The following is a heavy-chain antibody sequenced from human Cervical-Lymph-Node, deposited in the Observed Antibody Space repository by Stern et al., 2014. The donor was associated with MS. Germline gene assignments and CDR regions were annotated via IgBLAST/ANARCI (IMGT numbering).Heavy chain of an antibody. CDR1: GYTFTSYG. D-gene: IGHD3-22*01. CDR2: ISAYNGNT. Sequence: VQLVESGAEVKKPGASVKVSCKASGYTFTSYGISWVRQAPGQGLEWMGWISAYNGNTNYAQKLQGRVTMTTDTSTSTAYMELRSLRSDDTAVYYCARDPPGYYYDSSGYPDYWGQGTLVTVSS. V-gene: IGHV1-18*01. CDR3: ARDPPGYYYDSSGYPDY. J-gene: IGHJ4*02.